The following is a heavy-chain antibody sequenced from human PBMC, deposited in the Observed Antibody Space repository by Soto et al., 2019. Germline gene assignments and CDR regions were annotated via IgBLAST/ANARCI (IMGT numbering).Heavy chain of an antibody. V-gene: IGHV1-18*01. CDR2: ISAYNGNT. J-gene: IGHJ3*02. CDR1: GYTFTSYG. D-gene: IGHD2-15*01. CDR3: ARDDRYCSGGSCYPKRDDACDI. Sequence: QVQLVQSGAEVKKPGASVKVSCKASGYTFTSYGISWVRQAPGQGLEWMGWISAYNGNTNYAQKLQGRVTMTTDTSTSTAYMELRSLRSDDTAVYYCARDDRYCSGGSCYPKRDDACDIWGQGTMVTVSS.